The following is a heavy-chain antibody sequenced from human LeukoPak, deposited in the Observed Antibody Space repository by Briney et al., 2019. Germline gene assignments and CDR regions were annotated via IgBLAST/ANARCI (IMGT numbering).Heavy chain of an antibody. J-gene: IGHJ4*02. CDR2: IYPGDSDT. CDR1: GYSFTSYW. Sequence: GESLKISCQGSGYSFTSYWIGWVRQMPGKGLEWMGIIYPGDSDTRYSPSFQGQVTISADKSISTAYLQWSSLKASDTAMYYCARPPTSYCSGGSCYSGDPYYFDYWGQGTLVTVSS. CDR3: ARPPTSYCSGGSCYSGDPYYFDY. V-gene: IGHV5-51*01. D-gene: IGHD2-15*01.